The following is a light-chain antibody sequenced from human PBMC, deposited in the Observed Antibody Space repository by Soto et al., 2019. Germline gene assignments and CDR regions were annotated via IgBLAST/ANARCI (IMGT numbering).Light chain of an antibody. V-gene: IGKV1-39*01. CDR3: QPSYRTLLWP. J-gene: IGKJ1*01. CDR2: DAS. CDR1: QDIRNY. Sequence: IQMPQSPSSLSASVGTRVSITCRASQDIRNYLAWYQQKPGKAPKLLIYDASSLQTGVPSRFSGSGSGTDFSLTISSLQPEDFATYYCQPSYRTLLWPFGQGAKVDIK.